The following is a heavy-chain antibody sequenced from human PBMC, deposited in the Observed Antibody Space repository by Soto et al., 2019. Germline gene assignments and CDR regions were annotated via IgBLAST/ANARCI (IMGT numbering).Heavy chain of an antibody. J-gene: IGHJ3*02. CDR3: AGEPKGGPAAGAIEI. D-gene: IGHD6-25*01. V-gene: IGHV4-30-4*01. CDR2: IFYTGSP. CDR1: GGSISSRDYY. Sequence: PSEPLSLTCTVSGGSISSRDYYWTWIRQTPGKGLEWIGFIFYTGSPYYNPSLKSRLAISVDTSKNQFSLNLTSVTAADTAVYFCAGEPKGGPAAGAIEIWGQGTMVTVSS.